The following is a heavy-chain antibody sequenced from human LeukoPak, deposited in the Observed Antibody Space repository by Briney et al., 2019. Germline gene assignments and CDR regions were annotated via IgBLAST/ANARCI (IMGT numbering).Heavy chain of an antibody. J-gene: IGHJ4*02. V-gene: IGHV3-23*01. D-gene: IGHD3-22*01. CDR3: AKDLRVGYYDSSGYFDY. CDR1: GFTFSNYA. CDR2: IRGSGGST. Sequence: GGSLRLSCAASGFTFSNYAMSWVRQAPGKGLEWVSAIRGSGGSTYYADSVKGRFTISRDNSKNTLYLQMNSLRAEDTAVYYCAKDLRVGYYDSSGYFDYWGQGTLVTVSS.